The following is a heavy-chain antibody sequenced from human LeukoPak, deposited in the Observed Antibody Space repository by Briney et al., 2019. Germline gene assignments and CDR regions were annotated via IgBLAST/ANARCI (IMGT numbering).Heavy chain of an antibody. CDR1: GFCFNNYW. CDR2: IYPGDSDT. J-gene: IGHJ5*02. CDR3: AKVDDSHDYHYDKRGDPLYLDP. Sequence: GASLKISSNASGFCFNNYWIGWARQMPGQGLEWMGIIYPGDSDTRYSPSFEGQVTISADKSISTTYVQWSSLKASDTAIYYCAKVDDSHDYHYDKRGDPLYLDPWGRGTLVTVSS. V-gene: IGHV5-51*01. D-gene: IGHD3-22*01.